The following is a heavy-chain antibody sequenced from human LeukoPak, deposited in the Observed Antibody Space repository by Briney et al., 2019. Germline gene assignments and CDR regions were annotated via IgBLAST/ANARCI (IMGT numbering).Heavy chain of an antibody. CDR2: ITSSSTYI. V-gene: IGHV3-21*01. CDR1: GFTFNNYN. J-gene: IGHJ6*03. Sequence: GGSLRLSCAASGFTFNNYNMNWVRQAPGRALEWVSSITSSSTYIFYADSVKGRFTISRDNAKNSLYLQMNSLGPEDTAVYYCARDPYSGNYGNYYYYYMDVWGKGTTVTISS. CDR3: ARDPYSGNYGNYYYYYMDV. D-gene: IGHD1-26*01.